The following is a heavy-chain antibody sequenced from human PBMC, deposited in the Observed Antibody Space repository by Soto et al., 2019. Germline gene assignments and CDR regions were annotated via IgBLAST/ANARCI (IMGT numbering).Heavy chain of an antibody. D-gene: IGHD2-21*02. Sequence: SETLSLTCTVSGGSISSSSYYWGWIRQPPGKGLEWIGSIYYSGSTYYNPSLKSRVTISVDTSKNQFSLKLSSVTTADTAVYYCARHAYCGGDCYIGWFDPWGQGTLVTVSS. V-gene: IGHV4-39*01. CDR2: IYYSGST. J-gene: IGHJ5*02. CDR1: GGSISSSSYY. CDR3: ARHAYCGGDCYIGWFDP.